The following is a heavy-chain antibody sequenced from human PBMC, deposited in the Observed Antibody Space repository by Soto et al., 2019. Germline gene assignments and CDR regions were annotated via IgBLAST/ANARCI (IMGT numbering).Heavy chain of an antibody. D-gene: IGHD3-10*01. CDR1: GGSFSGYY. V-gene: IGHV4-34*01. CDR3: ASSAGHPGDFFYYNGMDV. CDR2: INHSGST. Sequence: SETLSLTCAVYGGSFSGYYWSWIRQPPGKGLEWIGEINHSGSTNYNPSLKSRVTISVDTSKNQFSLKLSSVTAADTAVYYCASSAGHPGDFFYYNGMDVWGQGTTLTVSS. J-gene: IGHJ6*02.